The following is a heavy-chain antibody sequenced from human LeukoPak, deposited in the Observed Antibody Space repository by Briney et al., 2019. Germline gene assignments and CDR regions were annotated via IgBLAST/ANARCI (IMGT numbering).Heavy chain of an antibody. CDR2: IYYSGST. D-gene: IGHD2-2*01. Sequence: PSETLSLTCTVSGGSISSYYWSWIRQPPGKGLEWIGYIYYSGSTNYNPSPKSRVTISVDTSKNQFSLKLSSVTAADTAVYYCARDRLYCSSTSCFHYFDYWGQGTLATVSS. J-gene: IGHJ4*02. CDR3: ARDRLYCSSTSCFHYFDY. V-gene: IGHV4-59*01. CDR1: GGSISSYY.